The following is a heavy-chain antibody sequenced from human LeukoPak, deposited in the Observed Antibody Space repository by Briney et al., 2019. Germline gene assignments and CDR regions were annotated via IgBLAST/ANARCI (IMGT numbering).Heavy chain of an antibody. CDR1: GASVSSGGSS. V-gene: IGHV4-30-2*01. CDR3: ARDSYGLGSNYFDP. D-gene: IGHD3-10*01. CDR2: IYHIVNT. Sequence: PSETLSLTCAVTGASVSSGGSSWAWIRQPPGKGLEWIGYIYHIVNTFYNPSLQSRVTISVDRAKNQVSLRLTSVTAADTAVYYCARDSYGLGSNYFDPWGQGTQVTVSP. J-gene: IGHJ5*02.